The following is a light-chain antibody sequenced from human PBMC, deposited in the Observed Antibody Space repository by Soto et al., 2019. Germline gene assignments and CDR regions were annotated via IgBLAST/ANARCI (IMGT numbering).Light chain of an antibody. CDR2: QAS. V-gene: IGKV1-5*03. J-gene: IGKJ4*01. Sequence: DLQMTQSPSTLSASVGDRVTIACRASQSISSWLAWYQQKPGNAPKLLIYQASSLQSGVPSRFGGSGSGTEFTLTISSLQPDDFATYYCQQYNTYPLTFGGGTKVDIK. CDR1: QSISSW. CDR3: QQYNTYPLT.